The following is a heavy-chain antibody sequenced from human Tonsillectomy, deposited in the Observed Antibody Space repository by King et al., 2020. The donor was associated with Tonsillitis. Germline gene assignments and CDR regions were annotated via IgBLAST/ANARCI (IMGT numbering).Heavy chain of an antibody. V-gene: IGHV3-49*03. Sequence: VQLVESGGGLVQPGRSLRLSCTASGFTFGDYAMSWFRQAPGKGLEWVGFIRSKTYGGTTEYAASVKGRFTISRDDSKSIAYLQMNSLKIEDTAVYYCSREDKMATITAFDIWGQGTMVTVSS. D-gene: IGHD5-24*01. J-gene: IGHJ3*02. CDR3: SREDKMATITAFDI. CDR2: IRSKTYGGTT. CDR1: GFTFGDYA.